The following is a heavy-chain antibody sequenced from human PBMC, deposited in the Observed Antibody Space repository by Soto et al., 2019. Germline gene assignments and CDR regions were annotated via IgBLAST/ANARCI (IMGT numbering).Heavy chain of an antibody. D-gene: IGHD4-17*01. CDR2: ISSSSSTI. J-gene: IGHJ6*02. Sequence: GGSLRLSCAASGFTFSSYSMNWVRQAPGKGLEWVSYISSSSSTIYYADSVKGRFTISRDNAKNSLYLQMNSLRDEDTAVYYCARDSDTVTKISYYYYGVDVWGQGTTVTVSS. V-gene: IGHV3-48*02. CDR1: GFTFSSYS. CDR3: ARDSDTVTKISYYYYGVDV.